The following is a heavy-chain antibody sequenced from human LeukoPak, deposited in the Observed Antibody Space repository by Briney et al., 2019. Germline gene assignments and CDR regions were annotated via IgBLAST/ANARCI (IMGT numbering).Heavy chain of an antibody. V-gene: IGHV3-23*01. Sequence: GGSLRLSCAASGFTFSSYAMSWVRQAPGKGLEWVSAISGSGGSTYYADSVKGRFTISGDNSKNTLYLQMNSLRAEDTAVYYCAAYSGSLYYFDYWGQGTLVTVSS. CDR2: ISGSGGST. CDR1: GFTFSSYA. CDR3: AAYSGSLYYFDY. J-gene: IGHJ4*02. D-gene: IGHD1-26*01.